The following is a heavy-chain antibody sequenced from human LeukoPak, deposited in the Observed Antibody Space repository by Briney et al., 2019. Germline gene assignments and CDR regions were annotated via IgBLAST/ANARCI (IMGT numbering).Heavy chain of an antibody. V-gene: IGHV1-2*02. J-gene: IGHJ4*02. CDR2: INPNSGGT. D-gene: IGHD4-11*01. CDR1: GYTFTGYY. CDR3: ARGYSNPHFDY. Sequence: GVSVKCSCKASGYTFTGYYMHGRRQSPGQGQEWMGWINPNSGGTNYAQKFQGRVTMTRDTSISTAYMELSRLRSDDTAVYYCARGYSNPHFDYWGQGTLVTVSS.